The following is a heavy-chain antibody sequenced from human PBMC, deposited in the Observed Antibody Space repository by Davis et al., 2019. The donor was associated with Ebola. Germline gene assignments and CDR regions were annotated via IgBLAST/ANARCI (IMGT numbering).Heavy chain of an antibody. D-gene: IGHD5-12*01. V-gene: IGHV1-18*01. CDR2: ISADNRNT. CDR1: GYTLTELS. CDR3: ARGSSGYDYPAVY. Sequence: ASVKVSCKVSGYTLTELSMHWVRQAPGQGLEWMGWISADNRNTNYAQKFQGRVTMTTDTSTSTAYMELKSLTSDDTAVYFCARGSSGYDYPAVYWGQGTLVTVSS. J-gene: IGHJ4*02.